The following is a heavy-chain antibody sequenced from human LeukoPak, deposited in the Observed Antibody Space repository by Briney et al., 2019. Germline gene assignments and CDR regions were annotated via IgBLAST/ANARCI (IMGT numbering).Heavy chain of an antibody. CDR2: ISWNSGSI. D-gene: IGHD4-17*01. J-gene: IGHJ4*02. CDR1: GFTFDDYA. Sequence: GRSLRLSCAASGFTFDDYAMHWVRQAPGKGLEWVSGISWNSGSIGYADSVKGRFTISRDNSKNTLYLQMNSLRAEDTAVYYCANPGTTVTTWADYWGQGTLVTVSS. CDR3: ANPGTTVTTWADY. V-gene: IGHV3-9*01.